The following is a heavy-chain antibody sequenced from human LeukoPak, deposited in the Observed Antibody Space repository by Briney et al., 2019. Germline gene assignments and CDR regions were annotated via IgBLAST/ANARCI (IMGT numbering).Heavy chain of an antibody. CDR1: GYTFTTYA. CDR2: INTNTGNP. CDR3: VRGGIAVAGTGDY. J-gene: IGHJ4*02. V-gene: IGHV7-4-1*02. D-gene: IGHD6-19*01. Sequence: ASVKVSCKASGYTFTTYAINWVRQAPGQGLEWMGWINTNTGNPTFAQGFTGQFVFSLDTSVSTAYLQISSLKAEDTAMYYCVRGGIAVAGTGDYWGQGTLVTVSS.